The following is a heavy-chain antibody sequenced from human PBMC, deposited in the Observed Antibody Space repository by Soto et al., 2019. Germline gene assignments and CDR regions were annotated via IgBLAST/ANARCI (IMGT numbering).Heavy chain of an antibody. V-gene: IGHV4-30-2*01. CDR2: IYQSGNT. CDR1: GDSISRGAFS. J-gene: IGHJ4*02. CDR3: ARGIKGLQIDF. D-gene: IGHD4-4*01. Sequence: SETLSLTCAVSGDSISRGAFSWSWIRQPPGKGLEWIGYIYQSGNTYYHPSLKSRVTISLERSKNQFSLKLSSVTAADTAVYYCARGIKGLQIDFWGQGTLVTVSS.